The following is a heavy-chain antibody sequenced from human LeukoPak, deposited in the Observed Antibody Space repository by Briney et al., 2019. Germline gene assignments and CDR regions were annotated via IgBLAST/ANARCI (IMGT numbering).Heavy chain of an antibody. CDR2: INPSGGST. CDR3: ARVKGYSSGRYYYGMDV. CDR1: GGTFSSYA. V-gene: IGHV1-46*01. Sequence: ASVKVSCKASGGTFSSYAISWVRQAPGQGLEWMGIINPSGGSTSYAQKFQGRVTMTRDTSTSTVYMELSSLRSEDTAVYYCARVKGYSSGRYYYGMDVWGQGTTVTVSS. J-gene: IGHJ6*02. D-gene: IGHD6-19*01.